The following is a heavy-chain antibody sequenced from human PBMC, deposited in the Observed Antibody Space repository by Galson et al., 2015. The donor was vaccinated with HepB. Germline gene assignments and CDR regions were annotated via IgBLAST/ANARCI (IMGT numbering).Heavy chain of an antibody. CDR1: GFTFSSYA. CDR2: ISYDGSNK. Sequence: SLRLSCAASGFTFSSYAMHWVRQAPGKGLEWVAVISYDGSNKYYADSVKGRFTISRDNSKNTLYLQMNSLRAEDTAVYYCARDRYGGYNRRQANYGMDVWGQGTTVTVSS. D-gene: IGHD5-12*01. J-gene: IGHJ6*02. CDR3: ARDRYGGYNRRQANYGMDV. V-gene: IGHV3-30-3*01.